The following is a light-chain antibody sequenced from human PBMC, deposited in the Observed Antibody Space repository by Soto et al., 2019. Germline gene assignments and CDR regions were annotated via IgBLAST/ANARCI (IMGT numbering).Light chain of an antibody. CDR1: SSDVGGYNF. J-gene: IGLJ1*01. Sequence: QSALTQPPSASGSPGQSVTISCTGTSSDVGGYNFVSWYQQYLGKVPKLMDYEVNKRPSGVPDSFSGSNSGNTASLTVTGLQAEDEADYYCTSYAGGNNVFGTGTKLTVL. CDR2: EVN. V-gene: IGLV2-8*01. CDR3: TSYAGGNNV.